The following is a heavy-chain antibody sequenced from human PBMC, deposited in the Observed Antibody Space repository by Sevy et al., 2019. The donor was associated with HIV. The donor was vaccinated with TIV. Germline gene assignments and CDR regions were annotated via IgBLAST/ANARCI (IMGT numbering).Heavy chain of an antibody. CDR1: GGSISSYY. J-gene: IGHJ6*03. V-gene: IGHV4-4*07. D-gene: IGHD6-13*01. CDR2: IYTSGST. Sequence: SETLSLTCTVSGGSISSYYWSWIRQPAGKGLEWIGRIYTSGSTNYNPSLKSRVTMSVDTSKNQFSRKLSSVTAADTAVYYCARDRRPEDLYSSSWYEWGYYYYYYMDVWGKGTTVTVSS. CDR3: ARDRRPEDLYSSSWYEWGYYYYYYMDV.